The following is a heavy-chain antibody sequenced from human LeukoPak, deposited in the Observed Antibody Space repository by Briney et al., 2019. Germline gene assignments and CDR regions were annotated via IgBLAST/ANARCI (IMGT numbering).Heavy chain of an antibody. CDR3: ARDRRDKVVPAALDAFDI. CDR1: GFTFSSYS. CDR2: ISSSSSTI. D-gene: IGHD2-2*01. J-gene: IGHJ3*02. Sequence: GGSLRLSCAASGFTFSSYSMNWVRQAPGKGLEWVSYISSSSSTIYYADSVKGRFTISRDNAKNSLYLHMNSLRAEDTAVYYCARDRRDKVVPAALDAFDIWGQGTMVTVSS. V-gene: IGHV3-48*01.